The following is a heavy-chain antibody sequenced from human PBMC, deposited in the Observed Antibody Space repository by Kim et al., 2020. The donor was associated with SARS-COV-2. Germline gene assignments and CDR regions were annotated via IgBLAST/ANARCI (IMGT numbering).Heavy chain of an antibody. J-gene: IGHJ4*02. Sequence: GGSLRLSCAASGFTFSSYGMHWVRQAPGKGLEWVAVISYDGSNKYYADSVKGRFTISRDNSKNTLYLQMNSLRAEDTAVYYCAKEISSGWPDYWGQGTLVTVSS. CDR1: GFTFSSYG. V-gene: IGHV3-30*18. D-gene: IGHD6-19*01. CDR3: AKEISSGWPDY. CDR2: ISYDGSNK.